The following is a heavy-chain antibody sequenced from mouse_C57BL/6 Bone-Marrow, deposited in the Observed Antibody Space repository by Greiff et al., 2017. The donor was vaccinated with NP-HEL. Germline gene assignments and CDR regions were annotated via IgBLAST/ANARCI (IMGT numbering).Heavy chain of an antibody. Sequence: EVQLQQSGPELVKPGASVKISCKASGYSFTGYYMNWVKQSPEKSLEWIGEINPSTGGTTYNQKFKAKATLTVDKPSSTAYMQLKSLTSEDSAVYYCARFSSGLDYWGQGTTLTVSS. J-gene: IGHJ2*01. V-gene: IGHV1-42*01. CDR3: ARFSSGLDY. D-gene: IGHD3-2*02. CDR2: INPSTGGT. CDR1: GYSFTGYY.